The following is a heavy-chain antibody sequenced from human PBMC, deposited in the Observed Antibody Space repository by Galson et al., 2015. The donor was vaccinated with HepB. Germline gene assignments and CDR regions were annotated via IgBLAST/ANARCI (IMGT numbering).Heavy chain of an antibody. V-gene: IGHV3-73*01. CDR3: ARDNARVVARGVGFDY. CDR1: GFTFSGSV. CDR2: IRSKANSYAT. D-gene: IGHD5-12*01. Sequence: SLRLSCAASGFTFSGSVMHWVRQASGKGLEWVGRIRSKANSYATAYAASVKGRFTISRDNSKNTLYLQMNSLRAEDTAVYYCARDNARVVARGVGFDYWGQGTLVTVSS. J-gene: IGHJ4*02.